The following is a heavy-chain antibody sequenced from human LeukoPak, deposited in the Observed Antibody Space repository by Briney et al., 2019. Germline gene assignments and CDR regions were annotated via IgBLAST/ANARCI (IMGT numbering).Heavy chain of an antibody. CDR1: GDSVSSKSVS. V-gene: IGHV6-1*01. Sequence: SQTLSLTFAISGDSVSSKSVSWSWMRQSPSRGLEYLGRTRYRSTWNTFYSLSVEGRITINADTSRNEVSLWLSSVTPEDTALYYCVRDFNWAFDYWGQGTLVTVSS. CDR2: TRYRSTWNT. CDR3: VRDFNWAFDY. J-gene: IGHJ4*02. D-gene: IGHD3-16*01.